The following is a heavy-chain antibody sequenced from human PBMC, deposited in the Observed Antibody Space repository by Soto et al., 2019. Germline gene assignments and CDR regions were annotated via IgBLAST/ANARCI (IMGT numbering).Heavy chain of an antibody. V-gene: IGHV3-9*01. Sequence: GGSPGLSCVASGFSFDTYAMHWVRQAPGKGLEWVSGISWNSGRRAYADSVKGRFSISRDNAKNSLELQMNSLRTEDTALYYCVKDIGSTVTTGWFDPWGKGT. D-gene: IGHD4-4*01. CDR3: VKDIGSTVTTGWFDP. J-gene: IGHJ5*02. CDR1: GFSFDTYA. CDR2: ISWNSGRR.